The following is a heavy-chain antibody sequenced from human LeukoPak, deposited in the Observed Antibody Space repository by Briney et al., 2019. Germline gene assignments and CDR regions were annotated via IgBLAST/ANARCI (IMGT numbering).Heavy chain of an antibody. J-gene: IGHJ4*02. D-gene: IGHD5-12*01. CDR3: VRGDIVATIYGDY. V-gene: IGHV3-64D*06. CDR2: ISSNGGST. Sequence: GGSLRLSCSASGFTFSSYAMHWVRQAPGKGQEYVSAISSNGGSTYYADSVKGRFTISRDNSKNTLYLQMSSLRAEDTAVYYCVRGDIVATIYGDYWGQGTLVTVSS. CDR1: GFTFSSYA.